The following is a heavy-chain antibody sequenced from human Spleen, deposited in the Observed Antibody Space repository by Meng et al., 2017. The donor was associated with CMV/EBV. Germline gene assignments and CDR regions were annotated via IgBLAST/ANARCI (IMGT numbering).Heavy chain of an antibody. V-gene: IGHV4-34*01. CDR3: ARASMVRGVPIDY. D-gene: IGHD3-10*01. J-gene: IGHJ4*02. Sequence: CAGYGGSFSGYYWSWIRQPPGKGLEWIGEINHSGSTNYNPSLKSRVTISVDTSKNQFSLKLSSVTAADTAVYYCARASMVRGVPIDYWGQGTLVTVSS. CDR2: INHSGST. CDR1: GGSFSGYY.